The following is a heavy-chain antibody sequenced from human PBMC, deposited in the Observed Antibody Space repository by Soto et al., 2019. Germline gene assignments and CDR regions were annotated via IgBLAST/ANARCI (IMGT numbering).Heavy chain of an antibody. J-gene: IGHJ3*02. CDR1: GGFISRGGYS. CDR3: ARDRGIDAFDI. Sequence: SETLSLTCAVSGGFISRGGYSWSWIRQPPGKGLEWIGYIYHSGSTYYNPSLKSRVTISVDRSKNQFSLKLSSVTAADTAVYYCARDRGIDAFDIWDEGTMVTVS. CDR2: IYHSGST. D-gene: IGHD1-20*01. V-gene: IGHV4-30-2*01.